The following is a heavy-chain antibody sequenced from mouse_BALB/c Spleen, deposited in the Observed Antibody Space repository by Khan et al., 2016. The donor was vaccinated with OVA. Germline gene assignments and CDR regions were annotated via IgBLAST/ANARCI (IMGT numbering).Heavy chain of an antibody. V-gene: IGHV5-4*02. CDR2: ISDGGSYT. J-gene: IGHJ3*01. D-gene: IGHD2-13*01. Sequence: EVELVESGGGLVKPGGSLKLSCAASGFTFSDYYMYWVRQTPEKRLEWVATISDGGSYTYYPDSVKGRFTISRDDAKNNLYLQMSSLKSEDTAIYYWVRGYYGDPFAYWGQGTLVTVSA. CDR3: VRGYYGDPFAY. CDR1: GFTFSDYY.